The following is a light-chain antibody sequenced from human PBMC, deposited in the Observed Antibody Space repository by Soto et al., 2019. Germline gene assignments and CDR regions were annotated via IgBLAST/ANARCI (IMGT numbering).Light chain of an antibody. V-gene: IGKV4-1*01. Sequence: DSVMTQSPDSLAVSLGERATINCKSSQSVLYSSNNKNYLAWYQQKPGQPPKLLIYWASTRESGVPDRFSGSGSGTDFTLTISSLQAEDVAVYYCQQRGTFGQGTKVDIK. CDR2: WAS. J-gene: IGKJ1*01. CDR1: QSVLYSSNNKNY. CDR3: QQRGT.